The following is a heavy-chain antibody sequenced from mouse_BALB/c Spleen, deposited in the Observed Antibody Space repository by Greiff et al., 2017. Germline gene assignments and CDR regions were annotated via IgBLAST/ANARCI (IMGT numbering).Heavy chain of an antibody. J-gene: IGHJ4*01. CDR2: IDPSDSET. Sequence: QVQLQQPGAELVKPGAPVKLSCKASGYTFTSYWMNWVKQRPGRGLEWIGRIDPSDSETHYNQKFKDKATLTVDKSSSTAYIQLSSLTSEDSAVYYCARRWLLRGAMDYWGQGTSVTVSS. CDR3: ARRWLLRGAMDY. CDR1: GYTFTSYW. V-gene: IGHV1-69*02. D-gene: IGHD2-3*01.